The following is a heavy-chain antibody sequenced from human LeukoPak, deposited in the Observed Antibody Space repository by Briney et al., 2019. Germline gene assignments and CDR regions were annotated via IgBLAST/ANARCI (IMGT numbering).Heavy chain of an antibody. Sequence: SQTLSLTCTVSGGSISSGSYYWSWIRQHPGKGLEWIGYIYYSGSTYYNPSLKSRVIISVGTSENQFSLKLSSVTAADTAVYYCARSSRYGSFDYWGQGTLVTVSS. V-gene: IGHV4-31*03. D-gene: IGHD3-16*01. J-gene: IGHJ4*02. CDR3: ARSSRYGSFDY. CDR1: GGSISSGSYY. CDR2: IYYSGST.